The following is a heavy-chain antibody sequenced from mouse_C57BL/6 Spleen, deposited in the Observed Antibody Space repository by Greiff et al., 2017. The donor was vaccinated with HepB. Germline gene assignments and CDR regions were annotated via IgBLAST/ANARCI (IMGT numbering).Heavy chain of an antibody. CDR3: TGYGSSAY. Sequence: EVQLQQSGAELVRPGASVKLSCTASGFNIKDDYMHWVKQRPEQGLEWIGWIDPENGDTEYASKFQGKATITADTSSNTAYLQLSSLTSEDTAVYYCTGYGSSAYWGQGTLVTVSA. V-gene: IGHV14-4*01. CDR2: IDPENGDT. J-gene: IGHJ3*01. CDR1: GFNIKDDY. D-gene: IGHD1-1*01.